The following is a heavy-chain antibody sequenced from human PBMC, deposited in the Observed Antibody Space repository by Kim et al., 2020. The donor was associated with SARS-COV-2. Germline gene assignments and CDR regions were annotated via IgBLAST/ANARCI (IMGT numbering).Heavy chain of an antibody. CDR1: GGSFSGYY. CDR2: INHSGST. D-gene: IGHD3-9*01. V-gene: IGHV4-34*01. Sequence: SETLSLTCAVYGGSFSGYYWSWIRQPPGKGLEWIGEINHSGSTNYNPSLKSRVTISVDTSKNQFSLKLSSVTAADTAVYYCARAMYGVLRYFDWSSYYFDYWGQGTLVTVSS. CDR3: ARAMYGVLRYFDWSSYYFDY. J-gene: IGHJ4*02.